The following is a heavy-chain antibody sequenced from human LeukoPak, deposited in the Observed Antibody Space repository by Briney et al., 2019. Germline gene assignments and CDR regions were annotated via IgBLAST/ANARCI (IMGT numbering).Heavy chain of an antibody. J-gene: IGHJ6*03. CDR1: GYSISSGYY. D-gene: IGHD6-13*01. V-gene: IGHV4-38-2*01. CDR3: ARQGGSSSPYYYYYIDV. CDR2: MYHSGST. Sequence: PSETLSLTCAVSGYSISSGYYWGWFRQPPGKGLEWIGCMYHSGSTYYNPSLKSRVTISVDTCKNQFSLKLSSVTAADTAVYYCARQGGSSSPYYYYYIDVWGKGTTVTVSS.